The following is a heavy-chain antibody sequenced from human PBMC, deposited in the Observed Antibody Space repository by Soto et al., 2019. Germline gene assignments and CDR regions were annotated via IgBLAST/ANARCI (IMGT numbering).Heavy chain of an antibody. J-gene: IGHJ4*02. CDR3: SRRGTAVPNYYLHS. Sequence: GGSLRLSCAASGFTFGDFAMNWVRQAPGKGLEWIGFIRSKAYGGIPEYAASVKGRFTISRDDSKSIAFLQMNSLKTEDTAVYFCSRRGTAVPNYYLHSWGPGTLATVSS. CDR1: GFTFGDFA. CDR2: IRSKAYGGIP. D-gene: IGHD1-1*01. V-gene: IGHV3-49*04.